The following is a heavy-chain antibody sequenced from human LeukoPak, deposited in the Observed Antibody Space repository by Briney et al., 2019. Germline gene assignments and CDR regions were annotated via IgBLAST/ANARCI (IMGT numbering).Heavy chain of an antibody. CDR2: IYYSGDT. CDR1: GDSISANF. J-gene: IGHJ4*02. D-gene: IGHD1-1*01. CDR3: ARKEGTH. Sequence: SETLSLTCTVSGDSISANFWSWVRQPPGKGLEWIGYIYYSGDTNYNPSLKGRVTISIDTSKNQFSLKLNSVTAADTAVYYCARKEGTHWGQGTLVTVSS. V-gene: IGHV4-59*01.